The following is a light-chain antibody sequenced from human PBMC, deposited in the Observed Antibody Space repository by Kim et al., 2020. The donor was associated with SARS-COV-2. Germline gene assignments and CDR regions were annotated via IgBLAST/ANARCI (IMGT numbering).Light chain of an antibody. CDR1: QSVTRNY. CDR3: QQYVSSHT. V-gene: IGKV3-20*01. J-gene: IGKJ4*01. CDR2: GAS. Sequence: LSPGERATLSCRASQSVTRNYLAWYQQKAGQAPRLLIYGASSRATGIPDRFSGSGSGTDFTLTISRLEPEDFAVYYCQQYVSSHTFGGGTKVDIK.